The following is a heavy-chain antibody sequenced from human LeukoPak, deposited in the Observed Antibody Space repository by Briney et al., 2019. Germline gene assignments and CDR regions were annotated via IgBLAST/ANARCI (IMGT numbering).Heavy chain of an antibody. V-gene: IGHV4-30-4*01. D-gene: IGHD1-26*01. CDR3: ARDHGGTYSRYYGMDV. Sequence: SETLSLTCTVSGGSISSGDYYWHWIRQPPGKGLEWIGYISYSGGTYYNPSLKSRVTISVDTSKNQFSLKVSSVAAADTAVYYCARDHGGTYSRYYGMDVWGQGTTVTVSS. CDR2: ISYSGGT. J-gene: IGHJ6*02. CDR1: GGSISSGDYY.